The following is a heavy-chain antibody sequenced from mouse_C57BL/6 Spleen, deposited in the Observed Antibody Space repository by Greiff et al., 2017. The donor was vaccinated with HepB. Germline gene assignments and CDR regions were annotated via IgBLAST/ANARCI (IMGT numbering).Heavy chain of an antibody. CDR2: ISDGGSYT. CDR3: ARSAGGAY. CDR1: GFTFSSYA. Sequence: EVQLVESGGGLVKPGGSLKLSCAASGFTFSSYAMSWVRQTPEKRLEWVATISDGGSYTYYPDNVTGRFTISRDNAKNNLYLQMSHLKSEDTAMYYCARSAGGAYWGQGTLVTVSA. V-gene: IGHV5-4*01. D-gene: IGHD4-1*01. J-gene: IGHJ3*01.